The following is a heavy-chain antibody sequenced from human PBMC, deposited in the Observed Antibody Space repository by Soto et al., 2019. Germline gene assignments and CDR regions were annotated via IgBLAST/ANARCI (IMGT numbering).Heavy chain of an antibody. D-gene: IGHD6-13*01. J-gene: IGHJ5*02. CDR2: IYYSGST. V-gene: IGHV4-39*07. CDR3: AREYSSSWINWFDP. CDR1: GGSISSSSYY. Sequence: SETLSLTCTVSGGSISSSSYYWGWIRQPPGKGLEWIGNIYYSGSTYYNPSLKSRVTISVDTSKNQFSLKLSSVTAADTAVYYCAREYSSSWINWFDPWGQGTLVTVSS.